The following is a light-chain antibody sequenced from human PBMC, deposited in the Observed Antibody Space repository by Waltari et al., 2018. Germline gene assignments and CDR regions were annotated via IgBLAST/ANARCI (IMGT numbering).Light chain of an antibody. CDR3: QHYVRLPVT. V-gene: IGKV3-20*01. J-gene: IGKJ1*01. CDR1: QSVSRA. Sequence: EIVLTQSPGTLSLSPGERATLSCRASQSVSRALAWYQQKPGQAPRLLIYGASSRATGIPGRFTVSGSGTDFSLTISSLESEDFAVYYCQHYVRLPVTFGQGTNVEIK. CDR2: GAS.